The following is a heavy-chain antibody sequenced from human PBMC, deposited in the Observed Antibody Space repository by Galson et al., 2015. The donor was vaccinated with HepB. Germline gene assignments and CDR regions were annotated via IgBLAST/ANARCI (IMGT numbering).Heavy chain of an antibody. V-gene: IGHV3-48*01. CDR3: ARDSGLDGYYFDY. J-gene: IGHJ4*02. Sequence: SLRLSCAASGFTFSSYSMNWVRQAPGKGLEWVSYISSSSSTIYYAGSVKGRFTISRDNAKNSLYLQMNSLRAEDTAVYYCARDSGLDGYYFDYWGQGTLVTVSS. CDR1: GFTFSSYS. D-gene: IGHD3-16*01. CDR2: ISSSSSTI.